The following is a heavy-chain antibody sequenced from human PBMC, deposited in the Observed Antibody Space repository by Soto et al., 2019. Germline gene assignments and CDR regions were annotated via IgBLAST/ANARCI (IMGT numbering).Heavy chain of an antibody. Sequence: SETLSLTCTVSGGSISSYYWSWIRQPPGKGLEWIGYIYYSGSTNYNPSLKSRVTISVDTSKNQFSLKLSSVTAADTAVYYCARQPRSDILTGYYRAWFDPWGQGTLVTVSS. D-gene: IGHD3-9*01. CDR1: GGSISSYY. CDR3: ARQPRSDILTGYYRAWFDP. J-gene: IGHJ5*02. V-gene: IGHV4-59*08. CDR2: IYYSGST.